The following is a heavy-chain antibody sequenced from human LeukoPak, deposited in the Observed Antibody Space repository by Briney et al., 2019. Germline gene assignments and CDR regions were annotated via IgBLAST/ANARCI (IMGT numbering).Heavy chain of an antibody. V-gene: IGHV4-61*02. CDR2: IYTSGST. D-gene: IGHD2-2*01. Sequence: SQTLSLTCTVSGGSISSGSYYWSWIRQPAGKGLEWIGRIYTSGSTNYNPSLKSRVTISVDTSKNKFSLKLSSVTAADTAVYYCARGGCSSTSCSIDPWGQGTLVTVSS. CDR1: GGSISSGSYY. J-gene: IGHJ5*02. CDR3: ARGGCSSTSCSIDP.